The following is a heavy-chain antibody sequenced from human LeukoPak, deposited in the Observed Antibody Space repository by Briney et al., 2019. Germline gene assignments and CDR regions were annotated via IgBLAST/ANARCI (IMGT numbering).Heavy chain of an antibody. CDR3: ARDYYGPYYYGMDV. J-gene: IGHJ6*02. Sequence: GGSLRLSCAASGFTFNGYRMSWVRRAPGKGLEWLSDISSSGRTKNYADSVTGRFTVSRDNAKNSLYLQMNSLRAEDTAVYYCARDYYGPYYYGMDVWGQGTTVTVSS. D-gene: IGHD3-10*01. CDR2: ISSSGRTK. CDR1: GFTFNGYR. V-gene: IGHV3-48*01.